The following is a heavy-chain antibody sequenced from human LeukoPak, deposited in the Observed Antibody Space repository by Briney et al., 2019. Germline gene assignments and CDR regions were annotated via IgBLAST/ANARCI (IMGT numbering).Heavy chain of an antibody. J-gene: IGHJ3*02. D-gene: IGHD3-3*01. Sequence: SETLSLTCTVSGGSISSSSYYWGWIRQPPGKGLEWIGSIYYSGSTYYNPSLKSRVTISVDTSKNQFSLKLSSVTAADTAVYYCARAVITIFGVVINDAFDIWGQGTMVTVSS. CDR3: ARAVITIFGVVINDAFDI. V-gene: IGHV4-39*07. CDR2: IYYSGST. CDR1: GGSISSSSYY.